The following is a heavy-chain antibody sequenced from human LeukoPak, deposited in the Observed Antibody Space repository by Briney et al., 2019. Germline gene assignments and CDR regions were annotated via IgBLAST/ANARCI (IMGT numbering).Heavy chain of an antibody. CDR3: ARGHVGSYAYYYYYGMDV. Sequence: SETLSLTCAVYGGSFSGYYWSWIRQPPKKGLEWIGEINHSGSTNYNPSLKSRVTISVDTSKNQFSLKVRSVTAADTAVHYCARGHVGSYAYYYYYGMDVWGQGTTVTVSS. CDR2: INHSGST. CDR1: GGSFSGYY. V-gene: IGHV4-34*01. J-gene: IGHJ6*02. D-gene: IGHD2-8*01.